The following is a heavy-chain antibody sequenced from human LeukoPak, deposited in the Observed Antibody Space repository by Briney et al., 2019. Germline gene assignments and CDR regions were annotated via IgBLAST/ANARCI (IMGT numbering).Heavy chain of an antibody. CDR2: INHSGSTS. D-gene: IGHD6-19*01. CDR3: ASSKEQWLIRPFDY. CDR1: GESFSGYF. V-gene: IGHV4-34*01. J-gene: IGHJ4*02. Sequence: KTSETLSLTCAVYGESFSGYFWNWIRQPPGKGLEWIGEINHSGSTSNHNPSLKSRVTMSVDTSKNQFSLKLSSVTAADTAVYYCASSKEQWLIRPFDYWGQGTLVTVSS.